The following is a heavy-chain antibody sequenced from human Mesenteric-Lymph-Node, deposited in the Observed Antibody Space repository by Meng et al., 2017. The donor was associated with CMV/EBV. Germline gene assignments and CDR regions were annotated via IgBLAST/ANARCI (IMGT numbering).Heavy chain of an antibody. V-gene: IGHV3-30*09. CDR2: ISSDGNNK. J-gene: IGHJ4*02. CDR1: GFYFPNYN. CDR3: VRETSNPPYYFDF. D-gene: IGHD4-11*01. Sequence: GESLKISCAASGFYFPNYNMHWVRQAPGKGLEWVAVISSDGNNKHYRDSVKGRFAISRDGSKNTLWLQLNSLRVEDTAVYYCVRETSNPPYYFDFWGQGTLVTVSS.